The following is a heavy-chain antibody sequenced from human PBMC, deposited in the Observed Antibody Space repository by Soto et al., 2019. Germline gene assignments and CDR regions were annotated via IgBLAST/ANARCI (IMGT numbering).Heavy chain of an antibody. V-gene: IGHV5-51*01. D-gene: IGHD6-13*01. CDR1: GYSFTSYW. J-gene: IGHJ3*02. CDR2: IYPGDSDT. CDR3: ARLGLAAAGFDAFDI. Sequence: ESLTISRKGSGYSFTSYWIGLVRQMPGKGLEWMGIIYPGDSDTRYSPSFQGQVTISADKSISTAYLQWSSLKASDTAMYYCARLGLAAAGFDAFDIWGQGTMVTVSS.